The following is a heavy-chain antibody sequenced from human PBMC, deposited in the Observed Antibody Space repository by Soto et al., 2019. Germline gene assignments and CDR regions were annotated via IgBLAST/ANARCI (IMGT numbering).Heavy chain of an antibody. CDR3: ARDFGDSKGSYYYYGMDV. D-gene: IGHD2-21*02. J-gene: IGHJ6*02. Sequence: EVQLVESGGGLVQPGGSLRLACAASGFTFTTYAMNWVRQAPGKGLEWVSCISSSSTYIYYADSVKGRFTISRDNDKXLXFLQMHSLTAEDTAVYYCARDFGDSKGSYYYYGMDVWGQGTTVTVSS. CDR1: GFTFTTYA. CDR2: ISSSSTYI. V-gene: IGHV3-21*01.